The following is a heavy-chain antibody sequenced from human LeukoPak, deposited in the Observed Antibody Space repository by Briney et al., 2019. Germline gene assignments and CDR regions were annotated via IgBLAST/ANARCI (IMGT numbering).Heavy chain of an antibody. J-gene: IGHJ3*02. CDR2: IIPIFGTA. CDR1: GGTFSSYA. V-gene: IGHV1-69*01. CDR3: ARVIVVVPAAGVGYCSGGSCYWWYDAFDI. D-gene: IGHD2-15*01. Sequence: ASVKVSCKASGGTFSSYAISWVRQAPGQGLEWMGGIIPIFGTANYAQKFQGRVTITADESTSTAYMELSSLRSEDTAVYYCARVIVVVPAAGVGYCSGGSCYWWYDAFDIWGQGTMVIVSS.